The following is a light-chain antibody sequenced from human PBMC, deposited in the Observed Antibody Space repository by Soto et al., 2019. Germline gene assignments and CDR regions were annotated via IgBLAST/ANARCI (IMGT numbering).Light chain of an antibody. CDR1: QSLLHSNGYNY. CDR3: IQARQDKT. J-gene: IGKJ2*01. Sequence: DIVMTQSPLSLPVTTGESASISCSSSQSLLHSNGYNYFDWYLQKPGQSPQLLIYLGSNRASGVPDRFRGSGSGKEFTLQISRVEAEYVGVDYGIQARQDKTFGQGTKLELK. CDR2: LGS. V-gene: IGKV2-28*01.